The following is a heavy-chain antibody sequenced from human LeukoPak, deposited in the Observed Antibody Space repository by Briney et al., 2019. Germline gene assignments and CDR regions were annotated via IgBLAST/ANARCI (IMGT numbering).Heavy chain of an antibody. Sequence: GASVTVSCTSSGGTFISYAIRWVRQAPGQGLAWMGRIIPILGIANYAQKFQGRVTITADKSTSTAYMELSSLRSEDTAVYYCARDSYSGSYYADWGQGTLVTVSS. CDR3: ARDSYSGSYYAD. D-gene: IGHD1-26*01. V-gene: IGHV1-69*04. CDR1: GGTFISYA. CDR2: IIPILGIA. J-gene: IGHJ4*02.